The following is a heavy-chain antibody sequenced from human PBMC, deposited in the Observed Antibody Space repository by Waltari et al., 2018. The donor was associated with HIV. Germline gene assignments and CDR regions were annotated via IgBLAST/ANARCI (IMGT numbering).Heavy chain of an antibody. CDR3: ARDRASFDSSGYVAFEI. CDR1: GYTFTGYY. J-gene: IGHJ3*02. D-gene: IGHD3-22*01. Sequence: QVQLVQSGAEVKKPGASVKVSCKASGYTFTGYYMHWVRQAPGQGLEWMGWINPNSGGTNYAQKFQGRVTMTRDTSISTAYMELSRLRSDDTAVYYCARDRASFDSSGYVAFEIWGQGTMVTVSS. CDR2: INPNSGGT. V-gene: IGHV1-2*02.